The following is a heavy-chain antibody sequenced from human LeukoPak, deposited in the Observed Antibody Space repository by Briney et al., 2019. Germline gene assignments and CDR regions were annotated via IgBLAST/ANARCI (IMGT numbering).Heavy chain of an antibody. Sequence: ASETLSLTCTVSGGSISSYYWSWIRQPPGKGLEWIGNIYYSGSTNYNPSLKSRVTISVDTSKNQFSLKLSSVTAADTAVYYCARRRNDILTGPYYYYYGMDVWGQGTTVTVSS. CDR2: IYYSGST. CDR1: GGSISSYY. J-gene: IGHJ6*02. D-gene: IGHD3-9*01. CDR3: ARRRNDILTGPYYYYYGMDV. V-gene: IGHV4-59*08.